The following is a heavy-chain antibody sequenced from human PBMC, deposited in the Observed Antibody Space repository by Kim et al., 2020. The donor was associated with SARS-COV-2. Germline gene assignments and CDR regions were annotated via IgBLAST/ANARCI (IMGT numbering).Heavy chain of an antibody. CDR2: INHSGST. D-gene: IGHD1-26*01. Sequence: SETLSLTCAVYGGSFSGYYWSWIRQPPGKGLEWIGEINHSGSTNYNPSLKSRVTISVDTSKNQFSLKLSSVTAADTAVYYCARGVAIVGATSFGYWGQGTLVTVSS. V-gene: IGHV4-34*01. J-gene: IGHJ4*02. CDR3: ARGVAIVGATSFGY. CDR1: GGSFSGYY.